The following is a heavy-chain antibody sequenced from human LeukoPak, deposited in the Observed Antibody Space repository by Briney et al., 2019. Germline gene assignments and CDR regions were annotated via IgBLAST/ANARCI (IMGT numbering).Heavy chain of an antibody. J-gene: IGHJ4*02. V-gene: IGHV1-2*06. CDR3: ARVSRKGLVVVADDY. Sequence: EASVTVSFTASGYTFTVYYMHWVRQPPAQGLEWMGRINTNSGGTNNAHKFQGKGTMTRDTSIRTAYIELSRLTSDDTAGYYCARVSRKGLVVVADDYWGEGSLVTVSS. CDR1: GYTFTVYY. CDR2: INTNSGGT. D-gene: IGHD2-15*01.